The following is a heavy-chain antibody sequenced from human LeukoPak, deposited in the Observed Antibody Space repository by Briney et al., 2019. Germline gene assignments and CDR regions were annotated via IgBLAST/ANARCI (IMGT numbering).Heavy chain of an antibody. V-gene: IGHV3-23*01. Sequence: GGSLRLSCAASGFTFSSYAMSWVRQAPGKGLEWVSDISGSGGSTYYADSVKGQFTISRDNSKNTLYLQMNRLRAEDTAVYYCAKRGLAAALFRWGQGTLVTVSS. CDR2: ISGSGGST. CDR3: AKRGLAAALFR. D-gene: IGHD6-13*01. J-gene: IGHJ4*02. CDR1: GFTFSSYA.